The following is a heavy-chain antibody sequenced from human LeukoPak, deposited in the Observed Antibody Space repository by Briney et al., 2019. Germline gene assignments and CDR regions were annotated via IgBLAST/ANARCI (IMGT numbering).Heavy chain of an antibody. J-gene: IGHJ5*02. V-gene: IGHV1-69*06. Sequence: GASVKVSCKASGGTFSSYAISWVRQAPGQGLEWMGGIIPIFGTANYAQKFQGRVTMTEDTSTDTAYMELSSLRSEDTAVYYCATVDYGEYNWFDPWGQGTLVTVSS. CDR1: GGTFSSYA. CDR3: ATVDYGEYNWFDP. D-gene: IGHD4-17*01. CDR2: IIPIFGTA.